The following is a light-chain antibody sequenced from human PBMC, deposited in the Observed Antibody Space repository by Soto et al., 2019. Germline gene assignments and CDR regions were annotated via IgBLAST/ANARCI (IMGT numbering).Light chain of an antibody. CDR1: SSDVGGSNG. Sequence: QSVLTQPPSVSGSPGQSVAISCTGTSSDVGGSNGVSWYQQPPGTAPKLMIYDVSNRPSGVPDRFSGSKSGNTASLTISGLQAKDEGDYYCSSYTSSSTYVFGTGTKLTVL. J-gene: IGLJ1*01. V-gene: IGLV2-18*02. CDR3: SSYTSSSTYV. CDR2: DVS.